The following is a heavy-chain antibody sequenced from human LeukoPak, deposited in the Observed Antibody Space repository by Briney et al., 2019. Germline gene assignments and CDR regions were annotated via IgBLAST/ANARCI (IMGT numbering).Heavy chain of an antibody. CDR1: GFSFSTYA. Sequence: GGSLRLSCAASGFSFSTYAMSWVRQAPGKGLEWVSGISASGGSTYYADSVKGRFTISRDNSKNTLYLQMNSLRAEDTAMYYCARDRLATLVGATLGQNWFDPWGQGTLVTVSS. CDR3: ARDRLATLVGATLGQNWFDP. D-gene: IGHD1-26*01. J-gene: IGHJ5*02. V-gene: IGHV3-23*01. CDR2: ISASGGST.